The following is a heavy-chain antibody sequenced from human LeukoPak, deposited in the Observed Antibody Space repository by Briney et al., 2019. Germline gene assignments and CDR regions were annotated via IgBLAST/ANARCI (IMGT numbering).Heavy chain of an antibody. J-gene: IGHJ4*02. Sequence: ASVKVSFKASGYTFTGYFIHWVRQPPGQGLEWMGWVDPDSGGTNYAQKFQGRVTLTRDTSVNTAYMELSRLTSDDTAIYFCARDTSGGARLGYWGQGTLVSVSS. D-gene: IGHD3-16*01. CDR1: GYTFTGYF. CDR2: VDPDSGGT. CDR3: ARDTSGGARLGY. V-gene: IGHV1-2*02.